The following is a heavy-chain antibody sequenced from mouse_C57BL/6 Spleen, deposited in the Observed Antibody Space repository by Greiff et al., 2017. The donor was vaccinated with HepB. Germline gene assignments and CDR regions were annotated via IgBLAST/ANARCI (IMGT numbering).Heavy chain of an antibody. J-gene: IGHJ2*01. V-gene: IGHV1-59*01. Sequence: VQLQQSGAELVRPGTSVKLSCKASGYTFTSYWMHWVKQRPGQGLEWIGVIDPSDSYTNYNQKFKGKATLTVDTSSSTAYMQLSSLTSEDSAVYYCARAAGFDYWGQSTTLTVSS. D-gene: IGHD4-1*01. CDR2: IDPSDSYT. CDR1: GYTFTSYW. CDR3: ARAAGFDY.